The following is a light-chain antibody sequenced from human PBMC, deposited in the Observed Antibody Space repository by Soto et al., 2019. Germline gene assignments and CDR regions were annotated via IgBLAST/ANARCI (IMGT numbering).Light chain of an antibody. CDR3: QHDNSFPLT. CDR1: QGISSW. CDR2: AAS. V-gene: IGKV1D-12*01. J-gene: IGKJ4*01. Sequence: DIQMTQSPSSVSASVGDRVTITCRASQGISSWLAWYQQKPGKAPKLLIYAASSLQSGVPSRFSGSGSWTAFTLTISSLPPEDFATDDWQHDNSFPLTYGGGTKVEIK.